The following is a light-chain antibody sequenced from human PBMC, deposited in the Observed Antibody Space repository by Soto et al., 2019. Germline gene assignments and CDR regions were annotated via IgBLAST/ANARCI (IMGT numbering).Light chain of an antibody. CDR2: EVS. CDR1: SSDVGGYNY. Sequence: QSALTQPASVCGSPGQSITISCTGTSSDVGGYNYVSWYQQHPGKAPKLMIYEVSNRPSGVSNRFSGSKSGNTASLTISGLQAEDEADYYCSSYTSSSTLGFVFGTGTKVTVL. J-gene: IGLJ1*01. V-gene: IGLV2-14*01. CDR3: SSYTSSSTLGFV.